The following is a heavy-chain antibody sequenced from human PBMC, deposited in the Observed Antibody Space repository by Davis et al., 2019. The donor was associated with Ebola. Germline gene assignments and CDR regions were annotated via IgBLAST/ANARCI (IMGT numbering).Heavy chain of an antibody. CDR2: IYPGDSDT. D-gene: IGHD2-2*01. CDR1: GYSVTSYC. V-gene: IGHV5-51*01. Sequence: GESLKISCKGSGYSVTSYCIGWVRQMPGKGLEWMGIIYPGDSDTRYSPSFQGQVTISADKSISTAYLQWSSLKASETAMYYCARHLGDIVVVPAALDVWGKGTTVTVSS. J-gene: IGHJ6*04. CDR3: ARHLGDIVVVPAALDV.